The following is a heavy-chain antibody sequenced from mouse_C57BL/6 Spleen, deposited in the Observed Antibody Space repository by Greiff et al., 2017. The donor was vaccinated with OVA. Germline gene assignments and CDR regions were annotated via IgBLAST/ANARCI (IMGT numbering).Heavy chain of an antibody. Sequence: EVKLVESEGGLVQPGSSMKLSCTASGFTFSDYYMAWVRQVPEKGLEWVANINYDGSSTYYLDSLKSRFIISRDNAKNILYLQMSSLKSEDTATYYCARVYDYDVDYWGQGTLVTVSA. CDR3: ARVYDYDVDY. CDR2: INYDGSST. J-gene: IGHJ3*01. CDR1: GFTFSDYY. V-gene: IGHV5-16*01. D-gene: IGHD2-4*01.